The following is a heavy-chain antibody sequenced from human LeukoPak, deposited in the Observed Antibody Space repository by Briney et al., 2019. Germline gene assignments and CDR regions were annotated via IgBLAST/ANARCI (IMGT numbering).Heavy chain of an antibody. CDR2: ISAYNGNT. J-gene: IGHJ4*02. CDR3: ARMEMATAIFDY. CDR1: GYTFTSYG. V-gene: IGHV1-18*01. D-gene: IGHD5-24*01. Sequence: ASVKVSCKASGYTFTSYGISWVRQAPGQGLEWMGWISAYNGNTNYAQNLQGRVTMTTDTSTSTAYMELRSLRSDDTAMYYCARMEMATAIFDYWGQGTLVTVSS.